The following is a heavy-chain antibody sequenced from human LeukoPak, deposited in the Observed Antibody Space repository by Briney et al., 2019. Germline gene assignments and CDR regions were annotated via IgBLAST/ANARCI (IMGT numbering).Heavy chain of an antibody. Sequence: PSETLSLTCTVSGYSISSGYYWGWIRQPPGKGLEWIGSIYHSGSTYYNPSLKSRVTISVDTSKNQFSLKLSSVTAADTAVYYCARDRSMIPHPFDPWGQGTLVTVSS. J-gene: IGHJ5*02. D-gene: IGHD3-22*01. V-gene: IGHV4-38-2*02. CDR3: ARDRSMIPHPFDP. CDR2: IYHSGST. CDR1: GYSISSGYY.